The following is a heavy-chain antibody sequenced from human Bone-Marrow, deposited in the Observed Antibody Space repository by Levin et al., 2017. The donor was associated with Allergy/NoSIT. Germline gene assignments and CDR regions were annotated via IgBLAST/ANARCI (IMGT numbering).Heavy chain of an antibody. J-gene: IGHJ3*02. Sequence: GGSLRLSCAASGFTFSSYAMSWVRQAPGKGLEWVSAISGSGGSTYYADSVKGRFTISRDNSKNTLYLQMNSLRAEDTAVYYCAKVNYYDSSGPSDAFDIWGQGTMVTVSS. CDR3: AKVNYYDSSGPSDAFDI. V-gene: IGHV3-23*01. CDR2: ISGSGGST. D-gene: IGHD3-22*01. CDR1: GFTFSSYA.